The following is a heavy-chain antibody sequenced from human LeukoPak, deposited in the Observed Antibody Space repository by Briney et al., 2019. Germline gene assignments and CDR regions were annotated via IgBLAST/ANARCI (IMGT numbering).Heavy chain of an antibody. CDR2: IYSSGST. J-gene: IGHJ6*02. V-gene: IGHV4-4*07. CDR3: ARDPAVGANGDYYNYGMDV. D-gene: IGHD3-16*01. CDR1: GASISSSY. Sequence: PETLSLTCTVSGASISSSYWSWIRQPAGKGLEWIGRIYSSGSTSYNPSLKSRVTMSLDMSKNQFSLRLSSVTAADTAIYFCARDPAVGANGDYYNYGMDVWGQGTTVLVSS.